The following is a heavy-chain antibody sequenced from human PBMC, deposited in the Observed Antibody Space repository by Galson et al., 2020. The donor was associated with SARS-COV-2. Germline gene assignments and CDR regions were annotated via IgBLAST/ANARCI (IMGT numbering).Heavy chain of an antibody. CDR3: ARARDGIVDY. CDR2: IYYSGST. D-gene: IGHD2-21*01. Sequence: SETLSLTCTVSGGSISSYYWSWIRQPPGKGLEWIGYIYYSGSTNYNPSLKSRVTISVDTSKNQFSLKLSSVTAADTAVYYCARARDGIVDYWGQGTLVTGSS. J-gene: IGHJ4*02. CDR1: GGSISSYY. V-gene: IGHV4-59*13.